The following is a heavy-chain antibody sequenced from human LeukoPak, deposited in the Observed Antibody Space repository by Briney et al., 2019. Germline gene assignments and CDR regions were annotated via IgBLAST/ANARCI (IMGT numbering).Heavy chain of an antibody. CDR1: GFTFSSDG. J-gene: IGHJ3*02. CDR2: ISYDGSNK. V-gene: IGHV3-30*03. D-gene: IGHD5-18*01. Sequence: GGSLRLSCADSGFTFSSDGMHWVRQAPGKGLEWVAVISYDGSNKYYADSVKGRFTISRDNSKNTLYLQMNSLRAEDTAVYYCARDTHRYSYGYRAFDIWGQGTMVTVSS. CDR3: ARDTHRYSYGYRAFDI.